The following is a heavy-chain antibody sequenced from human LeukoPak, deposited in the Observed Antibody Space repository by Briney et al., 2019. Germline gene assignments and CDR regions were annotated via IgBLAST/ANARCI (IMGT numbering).Heavy chain of an antibody. CDR1: GFAFSDYW. CDR2: IRQDGGEK. V-gene: IGHV3-7*01. J-gene: IGHJ4*01. Sequence: GGSLRLSCAVSGFAFSDYWKNWVRQAPGKGLEWVASIRQDGGEKSYVDSVKGRFTISRDNTKNSLYLQMSSLRVEDTAVYFCARDGTAPGLYFDLWGQGTLVTVSS. D-gene: IGHD6-13*01. CDR3: ARDGTAPGLYFDL.